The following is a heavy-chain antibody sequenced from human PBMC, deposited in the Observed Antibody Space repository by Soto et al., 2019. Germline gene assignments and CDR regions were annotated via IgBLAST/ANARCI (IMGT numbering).Heavy chain of an antibody. CDR1: GFTFSSYW. Sequence: TGGSLRLSCAASGFTFSSYWMSWVRQAPGKGLEWVANIKQDGSEKYYVDSVKGRFTISRDNAKNSLYLQMNSLRAEDTAVYYCARARIAVAGGGAFDIWGQGTMVTVSS. J-gene: IGHJ3*02. CDR3: ARARIAVAGGGAFDI. CDR2: IKQDGSEK. D-gene: IGHD6-19*01. V-gene: IGHV3-7*01.